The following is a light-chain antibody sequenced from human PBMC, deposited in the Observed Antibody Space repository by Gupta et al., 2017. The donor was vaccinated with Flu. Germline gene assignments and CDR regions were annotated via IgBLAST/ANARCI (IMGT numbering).Light chain of an antibody. CDR1: QSISIK. CDR3: QQDNKWPPLT. V-gene: IGKV3D-15*01. Sequence: ATLSVSPGERCTLSCVASQSISIKLEWSKQKPCQAPRRLMYGASTRDTGVSARFSGSGYGIDLDITISSRQYEDYAIYYCQQDNKWPPLTFGRGTKLEIK. CDR2: GAS. J-gene: IGKJ4*01.